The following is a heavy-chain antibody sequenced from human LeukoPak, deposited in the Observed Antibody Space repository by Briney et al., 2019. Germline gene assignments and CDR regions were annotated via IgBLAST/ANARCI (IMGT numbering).Heavy chain of an antibody. CDR3: ARSPYYYCSSTSCYPDYYYYGMDV. D-gene: IGHD2-2*01. J-gene: IGHJ6*02. CDR2: ISAYNGNT. Sequence: ASVKVSCKASGYTFTSYGISWVRQAPGQGLEWMGWISAYNGNTNYAQKLQGRVTMTTDTSTSTAYMELRSLRSDDTAVYYCARSPYYYCSSTSCYPDYYYYGMDVWGQGTTVTVSS. CDR1: GYTFTSYG. V-gene: IGHV1-18*01.